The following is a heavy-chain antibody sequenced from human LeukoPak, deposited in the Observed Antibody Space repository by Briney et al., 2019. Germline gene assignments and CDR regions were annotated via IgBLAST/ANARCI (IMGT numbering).Heavy chain of an antibody. J-gene: IGHJ4*02. CDR1: GFTFSSYS. CDR3: ARDRVAATFDY. D-gene: IGHD2-15*01. Sequence: KAGGSLRLSRAASGFTFSSYSMNWVRQAPGKGLEWVSSISSSSSYIYYPDSVKGRFTISRDNAKNSLYLQMNSLRAEDTAVYYCARDRVAATFDYWGQGTLVTVSS. CDR2: ISSSSSYI. V-gene: IGHV3-21*01.